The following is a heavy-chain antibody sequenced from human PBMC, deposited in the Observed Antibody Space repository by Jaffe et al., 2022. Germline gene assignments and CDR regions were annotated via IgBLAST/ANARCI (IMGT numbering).Heavy chain of an antibody. CDR2: ISGSGGST. J-gene: IGHJ1*01. CDR1: GFTFSSYA. CDR3: AKAPRVGSSSWWGYFQH. D-gene: IGHD6-6*01. V-gene: IGHV3-23*01. Sequence: EVQLLESGGGLVQPGGSLRLSCAASGFTFSSYAMSWVRQAPGKGLEWVSAISGSGGSTYYADSVKGRFTISRDNSKNTLYLQMNSLRAEDTAVYYCAKAPRVGSSSWWGYFQHWGQGTLVTVSS.